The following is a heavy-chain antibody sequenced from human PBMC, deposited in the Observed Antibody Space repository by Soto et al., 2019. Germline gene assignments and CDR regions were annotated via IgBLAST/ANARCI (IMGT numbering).Heavy chain of an antibody. J-gene: IGHJ4*02. V-gene: IGHV3-30*18. CDR1: GFTFSSYG. Sequence: QVQLVESGGGVVQPGRSLRLSCAASGFTFSSYGMHWVRQAPGKGLEWVAVISYDGSNKYYADSVKGRFTISRDNSKNTLYLQMNSLRAEDTDVYYCAKDKTPRGYCSSTSCPNYYFDYWGQGTLVTVSS. CDR3: AKDKTPRGYCSSTSCPNYYFDY. D-gene: IGHD2-2*01. CDR2: ISYDGSNK.